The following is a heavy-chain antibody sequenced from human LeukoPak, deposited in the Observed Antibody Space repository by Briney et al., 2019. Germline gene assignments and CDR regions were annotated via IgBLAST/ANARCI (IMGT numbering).Heavy chain of an antibody. J-gene: IGHJ4*02. CDR1: GFTVSSNY. CDR2: ISGSGGST. D-gene: IGHD1-26*01. CDR3: AKVVGATIFRIKGHYFDY. V-gene: IGHV3-23*01. Sequence: QSGGSLRLSCAASGFTVSSNYMTWIRQAPGKGLEWVSAISGSGGSTYYADSVKGRFTISRDNSKNTLYLQMNSLRAEDTAVYYCAKVVGATIFRIKGHYFDYWGQGTLVTVSS.